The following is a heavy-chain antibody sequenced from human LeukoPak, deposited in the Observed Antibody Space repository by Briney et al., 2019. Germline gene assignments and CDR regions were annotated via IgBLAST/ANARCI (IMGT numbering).Heavy chain of an antibody. J-gene: IGHJ4*02. CDR1: GFTFSSYG. CDR2: ISTDGDKK. D-gene: IGHD6-19*01. CDR3: ARVITVEGFDY. Sequence: PGRSLRLSCAASGFTFSSYGMHWVRQAPGKGLEWVGVISTDGDKKFYADSMKGRFTLSRDNAKNTLYLQMNSLRAEDTAVYYCARVITVEGFDYWGQGILVTVSP. V-gene: IGHV3-30*03.